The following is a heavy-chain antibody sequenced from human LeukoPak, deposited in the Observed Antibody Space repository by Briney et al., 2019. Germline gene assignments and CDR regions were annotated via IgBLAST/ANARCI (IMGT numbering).Heavy chain of an antibody. CDR2: IYYSGST. CDR3: VREVKGYGSSWYQNWFDP. Sequence: PSETLSLTCTVSGGSISSGDYYWSWIRQPPGKSLEWIGYIYYSGSTYYNPSLKSRVTTSIDTSKNQFSLKMSSVTAADTAVYYCVREVKGYGSSWYQNWFDPWGQGTLVTVSS. V-gene: IGHV4-30-4*01. J-gene: IGHJ5*02. CDR1: GGSISSGDYY. D-gene: IGHD6-13*01.